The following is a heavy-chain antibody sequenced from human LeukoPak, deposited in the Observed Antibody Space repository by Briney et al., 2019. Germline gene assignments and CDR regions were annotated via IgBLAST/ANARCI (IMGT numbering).Heavy chain of an antibody. V-gene: IGHV3-48*01. CDR3: ARVYRRYFDY. J-gene: IGHJ4*02. CDR2: ISSSSSSI. Sequence: GGSLRLSCAASGFIFSSYSMKWVRQAPGKGLEWVSYISSSSSSIYYADAVKGRFTISRDNAKNSLYLQMNSLRAEDTAVYYCARVYRRYFDYWGQGTLVTVSS. CDR1: GFIFSSYS. D-gene: IGHD1-14*01.